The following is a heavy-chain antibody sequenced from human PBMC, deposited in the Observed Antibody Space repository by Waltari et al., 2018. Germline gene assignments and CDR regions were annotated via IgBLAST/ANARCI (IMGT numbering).Heavy chain of an antibody. CDR1: GFPFSSYS. D-gene: IGHD3-22*01. CDR2: ISSSSSYI. Sequence: EVQLVESGGGLVKPGGSLRLSCAASGFPFSSYSMNRVRQAPGKGLEWVSSISSSSSYIYYADSVKGRFTISRDNAKNSLYLQMNSLRAEDTAVYYCARLVTTKGFDYWGQGTLVTVSS. V-gene: IGHV3-21*01. CDR3: ARLVTTKGFDY. J-gene: IGHJ4*02.